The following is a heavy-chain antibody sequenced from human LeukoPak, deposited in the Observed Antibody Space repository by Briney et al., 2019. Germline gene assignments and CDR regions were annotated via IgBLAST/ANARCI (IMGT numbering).Heavy chain of an antibody. CDR2: IEDDGNKK. CDR1: GFTLSNFW. D-gene: IGHD6-13*01. V-gene: IGHV3-7*01. Sequence: PRGSLRLSCATSGFTLSNFWMNWVRQAPGKGLEWVANIEDDGNKKNYVDSVKGRFTISRDNVKNSIYLQMNSLRADDTAVYYCARGRGIALWGQGTLVTVSS. CDR3: ARGRGIAL. J-gene: IGHJ4*02.